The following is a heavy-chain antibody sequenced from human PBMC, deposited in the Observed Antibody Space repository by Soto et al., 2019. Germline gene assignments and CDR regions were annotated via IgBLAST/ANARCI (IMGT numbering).Heavy chain of an antibody. V-gene: IGHV4-61*01. CDR2: IYYTGST. CDR1: GGSVSSGTYQ. D-gene: IGHD3-3*01. CDR3: ARIQFYDFWSGSVPTDV. J-gene: IGHJ6*04. Sequence: SETLSLTCTVSGGSVSSGTYQWSWIRQSPGKGLEWIGYIYYTGSTNYNPSLKSRVTISVDTSKNQFSLKLTSVTAADTALYFCARIQFYDFWSGSVPTDVWGKGTTVTVSS.